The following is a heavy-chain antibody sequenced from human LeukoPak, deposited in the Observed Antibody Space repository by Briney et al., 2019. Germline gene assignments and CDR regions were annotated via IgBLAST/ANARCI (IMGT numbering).Heavy chain of an antibody. CDR2: INPNSGGT. V-gene: IGHV1-2*02. CDR3: ARDLDCSSTSCYGWFDP. D-gene: IGHD2-2*01. CDR1: GYTFTGYY. J-gene: IGHJ5*02. Sequence: EASVKVSCKASGYTFTGYYMHWVRQAPGQGLEWMGWINPNSGGTNYAQKFQGRVTMSRDTSISTAYMELSRLRSDDTAVYYCARDLDCSSTSCYGWFDPWGQGTLVTASS.